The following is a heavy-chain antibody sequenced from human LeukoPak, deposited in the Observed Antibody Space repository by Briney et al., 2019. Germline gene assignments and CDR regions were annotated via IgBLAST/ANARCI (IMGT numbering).Heavy chain of an antibody. Sequence: ASVNVFCRASGYTLSGYYMHWAPQAPGQGLECMGWNTPKSGRTNYAQMLQGRVNMHRDTYISTVHTELRTLSSGDTGVFLCARGPGLTAILNWFDPWGQGTLVTVSS. D-gene: IGHD1-14*01. CDR3: ARGPGLTAILNWFDP. CDR1: GYTLSGYY. CDR2: NTPKSGRT. V-gene: IGHV1-2*02. J-gene: IGHJ5*02.